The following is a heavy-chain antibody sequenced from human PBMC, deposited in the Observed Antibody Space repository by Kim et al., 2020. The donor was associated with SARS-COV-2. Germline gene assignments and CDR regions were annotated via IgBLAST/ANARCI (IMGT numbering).Heavy chain of an antibody. CDR2: IYTGST. Sequence: SETLSLTCTVDGGSVSSDTYYWTWIRQPPGKGLEWIGNIYTGSTYYSPSLKSRVTISADTANNQFSLKLTSVTAADTAVYYCATYCTRASCSSNAGGLGVWGQGTAVTVSS. CDR3: ATYCTRASCSSNAGGLGV. V-gene: IGHV4-61*01. J-gene: IGHJ6*02. CDR1: GGSVSSDTYY. D-gene: IGHD2-2*01.